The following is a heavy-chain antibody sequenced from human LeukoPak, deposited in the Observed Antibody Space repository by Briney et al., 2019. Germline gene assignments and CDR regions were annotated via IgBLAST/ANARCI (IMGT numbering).Heavy chain of an antibody. CDR3: VRDGDWAFDY. CDR1: GFTFSSSYS. D-gene: IGHD2-21*02. CDR2: ISLTTTTV. V-gene: IGHV3-48*01. J-gene: IGHJ4*02. Sequence: GGSLRLSCAASGFTFSSSYSMNWVRQAPGKGLEWVAHISLTTTTVSYADSVKGRFTMSRDNAKNSLFLQMNSLRAEDTAVYYCVRDGDWAFDYWGQGTLVTVSS.